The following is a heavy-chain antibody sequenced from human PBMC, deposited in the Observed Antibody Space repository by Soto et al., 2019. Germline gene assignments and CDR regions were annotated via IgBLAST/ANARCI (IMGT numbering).Heavy chain of an antibody. V-gene: IGHV4-34*01. CDR2: INHSGST. J-gene: IGHJ6*03. CDR1: GGSFNGYY. CDR3: ARDGPNYYYYMDV. Sequence: SETLSLTCAVYGGSFNGYYWSWIRQPPGKGLEWIGEINHSGSTNYNPSLKSRVTISVDTSKNQFSLKLSSVTAADTAVYYCARDGPNYYYYMDVWGKGTTVTVSS.